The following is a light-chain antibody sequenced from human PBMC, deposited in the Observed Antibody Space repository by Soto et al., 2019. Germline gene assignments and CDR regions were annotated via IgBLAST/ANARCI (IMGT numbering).Light chain of an antibody. CDR2: VAS. CDR3: QYYSGSQT. V-gene: IGKV3-20*01. J-gene: IGKJ4*01. CDR1: QSVNSPY. Sequence: EIVLTQSPCTLSLSPGERATLSCRASQSVNSPYLACYQQKPGQAPRLLIYVASIRATGIPDRISGSGSGSDSTITITLLEPDGFAEYYCQYYSGSQTFGGGTKVEIK.